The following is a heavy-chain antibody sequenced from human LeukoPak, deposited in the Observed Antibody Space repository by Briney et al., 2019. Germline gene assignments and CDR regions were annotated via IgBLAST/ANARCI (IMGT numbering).Heavy chain of an antibody. D-gene: IGHD3-9*01. CDR2: IYYSGST. CDR1: GGSISSSSYY. V-gene: IGHV4-39*01. Sequence: SETLSLTCTVSGGSISSSSYYWGWIRQPPGKGLEWIGSIYYSGSTYYNPSLKSRVTISVDTSKNQFSLKLSSVTAADTAVYYCARSPWYYDILTGYTHWDYWGQGTLVTVSS. J-gene: IGHJ4*02. CDR3: ARSPWYYDILTGYTHWDY.